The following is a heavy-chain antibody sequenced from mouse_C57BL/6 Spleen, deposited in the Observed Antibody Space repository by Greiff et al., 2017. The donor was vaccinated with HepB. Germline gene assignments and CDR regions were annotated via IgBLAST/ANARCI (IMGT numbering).Heavy chain of an antibody. D-gene: IGHD2-3*01. CDR2: ISSGSSTI. Sequence: EVKLMESGGGLVKPGGSLKLSCAASGFTFSDYGMHWVRQAPEKGLEWVAYISSGSSTIYYADTVKGRFTISRDNAKNTLFLQMTSLRSEDTAMYYCARSDGYYKDYWGQGTTLTVSS. CDR3: ARSDGYYKDY. V-gene: IGHV5-17*01. J-gene: IGHJ2*01. CDR1: GFTFSDYG.